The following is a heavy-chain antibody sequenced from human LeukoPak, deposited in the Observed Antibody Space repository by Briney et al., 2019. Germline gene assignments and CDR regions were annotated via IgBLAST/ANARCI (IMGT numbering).Heavy chain of an antibody. CDR2: ISGSGGST. V-gene: IGHV3-23*01. CDR1: GFTFSSYA. Sequence: GGSLRLSCAASGFTFSSYAMSWVRQAPGKGLEWVSAISGSGGSTYYADSAKGRFTISRDNSKNTLNLQMNSLRAEDPAVYYCAREAVMPVAPVKIGTSDRPLYEYYGLDVWGQGTTVTVS. D-gene: IGHD1/OR15-1a*01. J-gene: IGHJ6*02. CDR3: AREAVMPVAPVKIGTSDRPLYEYYGLDV.